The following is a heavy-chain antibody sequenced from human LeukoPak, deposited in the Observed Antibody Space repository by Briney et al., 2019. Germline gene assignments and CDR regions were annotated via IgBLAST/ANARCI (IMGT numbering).Heavy chain of an antibody. D-gene: IGHD3-22*01. CDR2: IYPGDSDT. CDR3: AGRVYYYDSSGYYYFDY. CDR1: GYSFTSYW. V-gene: IGHV5-51*01. J-gene: IGHJ4*02. Sequence: GESLKISCKGSGYSFTSYWIGWVRQMPGKGLEWMGIIYPGDSDTRYSPSFQGQVTISADKSISTAYLQWSSLKASDTAMYYCAGRVYYYDSSGYYYFDYWGQGTLVTVSS.